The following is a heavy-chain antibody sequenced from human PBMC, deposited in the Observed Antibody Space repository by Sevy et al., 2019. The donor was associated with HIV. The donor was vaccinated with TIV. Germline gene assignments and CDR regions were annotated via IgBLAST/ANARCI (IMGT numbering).Heavy chain of an antibody. CDR1: GGSFSGYY. D-gene: IGHD3-10*01. Sequence: SETLSLTCAVYGGSFSGYYWSWIRQPPGKGLEWIGEINHSGSTNYNPSLKSRVTISVDTSKNQFSLKLSSVTAADTAVYYCARGLVTMVRGAYLNWFDPWGQGTLVTVSS. CDR3: ARGLVTMVRGAYLNWFDP. CDR2: INHSGST. V-gene: IGHV4-34*01. J-gene: IGHJ5*02.